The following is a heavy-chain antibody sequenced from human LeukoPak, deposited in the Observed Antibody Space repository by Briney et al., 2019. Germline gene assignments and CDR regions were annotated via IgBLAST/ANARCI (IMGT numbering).Heavy chain of an antibody. CDR2: ISDHGKSR. D-gene: IGHD6-13*01. Sequence: GGSLRLSCAASGLTFSSYAMSWVRKAPGKGLEWVSYISDHGKSRNYVDSVEGRFTISRDNAKNSLYLQMNSLRVEDTASYFCARARIAAPLLDYWGQGTLVTVYS. V-gene: IGHV3-48*03. CDR3: ARARIAAPLLDY. CDR1: GLTFSSYA. J-gene: IGHJ4*02.